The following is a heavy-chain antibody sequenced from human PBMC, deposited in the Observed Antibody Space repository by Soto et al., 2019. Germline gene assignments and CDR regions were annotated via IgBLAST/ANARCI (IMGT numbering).Heavy chain of an antibody. CDR3: ARDLRTLYGMDV. CDR1: GFTVSSNY. CDR2: IYSGDTT. V-gene: IGHV3-53*01. J-gene: IGHJ6*02. Sequence: EVQLVESGGGLIQPGGSLRLSCAASGFTVSSNYMSWVRQAPGKGLEWVSVIYSGDTTYYADYVKGRFTISRDHSKNTLYLQMNSLRAEDTAVYYCARDLRTLYGMDVWGQGTTVTVSS.